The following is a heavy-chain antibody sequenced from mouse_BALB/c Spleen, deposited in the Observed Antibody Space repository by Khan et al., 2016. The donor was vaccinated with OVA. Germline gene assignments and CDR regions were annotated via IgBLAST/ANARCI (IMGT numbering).Heavy chain of an antibody. CDR3: ARSGYGFGAY. Sequence: QVQLQQSGAELVRPGTSLKVSCKASRYAFSDYLIEWLKQRPGQGLELIGMINPGSGDTKYNEKFKAKATLTADKSSRTAYMQLSSLTSDDSAVYFCARSGYGFGAYWGQGTLVTVSA. CDR1: RYAFSDYL. J-gene: IGHJ3*01. V-gene: IGHV1-54*01. CDR2: INPGSGDT. D-gene: IGHD3-2*02.